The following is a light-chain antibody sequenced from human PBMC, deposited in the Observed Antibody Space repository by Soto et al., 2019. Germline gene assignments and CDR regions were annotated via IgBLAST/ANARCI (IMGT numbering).Light chain of an antibody. V-gene: IGLV2-8*01. Sequence: QSALTQPPSASGSPGQSVTISCTGTSSDVGGYNYVSLYQQHPGKVPKLMVYEVNKRPSGVPDRFSGSKSGNTASLTVSGLQAEDEDDYYCTSYAGGNNVFGTGTKLTVL. CDR3: TSYAGGNNV. CDR2: EVN. CDR1: SSDVGGYNY. J-gene: IGLJ1*01.